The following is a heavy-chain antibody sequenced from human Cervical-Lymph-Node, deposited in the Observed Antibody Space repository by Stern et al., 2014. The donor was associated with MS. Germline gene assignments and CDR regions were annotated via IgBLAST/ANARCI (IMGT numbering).Heavy chain of an antibody. D-gene: IGHD3-22*01. CDR1: GFTFSSYD. CDR2: IGTAGDT. CDR3: ARGRTVTYYYDNSGYYYDY. J-gene: IGHJ4*02. V-gene: IGHV3-13*01. Sequence: EDQLVESGGGLVQPGGSLRLSCAASGFTFSSYDMHWVRQATGKGLEWVSAIGTAGDTYYPGSVKGRFTISRENAKNSLYLQMNSLRAGDTAVYYCARGRTVTYYYDNSGYYYDYWGQGTLVTVSS.